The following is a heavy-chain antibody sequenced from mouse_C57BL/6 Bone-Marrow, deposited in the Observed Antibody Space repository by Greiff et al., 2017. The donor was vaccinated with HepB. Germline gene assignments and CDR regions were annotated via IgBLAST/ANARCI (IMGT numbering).Heavy chain of an antibody. V-gene: IGHV1-74*01. CDR3: AAYYYGTKSFAY. J-gene: IGHJ3*01. CDR1: GYTFTSYW. CDR2: IHPSDSDT. D-gene: IGHD1-1*01. Sequence: VQLQQPGAELVKPGASVKVSCKASGYTFTSYWMHWVKQRPGQGLEWIGRIHPSDSDTNYNQKFKGKATLTVDKSSSTAYMQLSSLTAEDSAVYYCAAYYYGTKSFAYWGQGTLVTVSA.